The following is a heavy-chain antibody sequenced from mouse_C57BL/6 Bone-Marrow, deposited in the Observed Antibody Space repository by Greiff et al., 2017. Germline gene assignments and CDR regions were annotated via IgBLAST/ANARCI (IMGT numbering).Heavy chain of an antibody. V-gene: IGHV5-4*01. CDR1: GFTFSSYA. CDR2: ISDGGSYT. CDR3: ARDRGQLRLNYFDY. J-gene: IGHJ2*01. D-gene: IGHD3-2*02. Sequence: EVKVVESGGGLVKPGGSLKLSYAASGFTFSSYAMSSVRQTPEKRLEWVATISDGGSYTYYQDNVKGRFTISRDNAKNNLYLQMSHLKSEDTAMYYCARDRGQLRLNYFDYWGQGTTLTVSS.